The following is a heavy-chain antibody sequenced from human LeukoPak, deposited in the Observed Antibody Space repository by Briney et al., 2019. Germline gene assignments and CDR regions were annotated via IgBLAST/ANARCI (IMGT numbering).Heavy chain of an antibody. J-gene: IGHJ6*02. V-gene: IGHV1-18*01. CDR2: ISAYNGNT. CDR1: GYTFTSYG. D-gene: IGHD6-19*01. CDR3: ARSPTPTVAGDYGMDV. Sequence: ASVKVSCKASGYTFTSYGISWVRQAPGQGLEWMGWISAYNGNTNYAQKLQGRVTMTTDTSTSTVYMELSSLRSEDTAVYYCARSPTPTVAGDYGMDVWGQGTTVTVSS.